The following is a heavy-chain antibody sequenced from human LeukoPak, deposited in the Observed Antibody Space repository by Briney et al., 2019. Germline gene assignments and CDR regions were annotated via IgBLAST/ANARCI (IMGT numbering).Heavy chain of an antibody. Sequence: GGSLRLSCAASGFTFSSYAMSWVRQAPGKGLEWVAYIRYDGSNKYYADSVKGRFTISRDNSKNTLYLQMNSLRAEDTAVYYCATNGIFYYYYYYMDVWGKGTTVTISS. D-gene: IGHD1-26*01. CDR2: IRYDGSNK. CDR1: GFTFSSYA. J-gene: IGHJ6*03. CDR3: ATNGIFYYYYYYMDV. V-gene: IGHV3-30*02.